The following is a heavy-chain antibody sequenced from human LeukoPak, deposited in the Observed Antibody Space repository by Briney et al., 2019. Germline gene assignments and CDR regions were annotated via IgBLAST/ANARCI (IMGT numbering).Heavy chain of an antibody. V-gene: IGHV4-59*08. CDR3: AKHIGGGIEDMDV. J-gene: IGHJ6*03. D-gene: IGHD3-16*02. Sequence: SETLSLTCTVSGGSIGTYYWSWVRQSPGKGLEWIGYIYVTGNRYNPYLQSRVTFSVDTSRNQFFLKMSSATAADTAVYYCAKHIGGGIEDMDVWGKGTKVTVSS. CDR1: GGSIGTYY. CDR2: IYVTGN.